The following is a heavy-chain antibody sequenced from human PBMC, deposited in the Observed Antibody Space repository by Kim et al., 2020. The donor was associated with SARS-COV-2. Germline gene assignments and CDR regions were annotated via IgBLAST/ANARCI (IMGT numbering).Heavy chain of an antibody. J-gene: IGHJ4*02. Sequence: GSTDYAGSVTGRFTCSNANSKNTLYLQMNSPGAEDTAVYYSAKDPGAADYWGQGTLVTVSS. CDR3: AKDPGAADY. V-gene: IGHV3-23*01. D-gene: IGHD3-10*01. CDR2: GST.